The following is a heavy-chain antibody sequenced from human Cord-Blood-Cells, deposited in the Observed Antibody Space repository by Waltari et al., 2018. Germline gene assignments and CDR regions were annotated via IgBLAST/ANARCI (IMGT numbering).Heavy chain of an antibody. CDR2: MSSRSSYI. J-gene: IGHJ4*02. V-gene: IGHV3-21*01. CDR3: AREGIYCSSTSCYGGYFDY. CDR1: GFPFSSYT. Sequence: EVQLVESGGGLVKPGGSLRVSCAASGFPFSSYTMNWVRQAPGTGLEWVSSMSSRSSYINYADSVKGRFTISRDNAKNSLYLQMNSLRAEDTAVYYCAREGIYCSSTSCYGGYFDYWGQGTLVTVSS. D-gene: IGHD2-2*01.